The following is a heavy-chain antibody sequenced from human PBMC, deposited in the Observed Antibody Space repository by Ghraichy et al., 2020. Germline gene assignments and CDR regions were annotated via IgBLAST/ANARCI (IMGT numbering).Heavy chain of an antibody. Sequence: LTCAASGFTFSSYAMSWVRQAPGKGLEWVSGISGGGGSTYYADSVKGRFTISRDNSENTLYLQMNSLRAEDTATYYCAKRRDGYNDYWGQGTLVTVSS. CDR3: AKRRDGYNDY. CDR2: ISGGGGST. V-gene: IGHV3-23*01. CDR1: GFTFSSYA. D-gene: IGHD5-24*01. J-gene: IGHJ4*02.